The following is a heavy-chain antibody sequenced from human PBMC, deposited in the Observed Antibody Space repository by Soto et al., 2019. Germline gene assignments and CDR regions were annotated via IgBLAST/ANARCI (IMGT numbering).Heavy chain of an antibody. V-gene: IGHV4-59*08. CDR3: ARSIDYYGMDV. CDR2: IYYSGST. J-gene: IGHJ6*02. CDR1: GGSISSYY. D-gene: IGHD3-3*02. Sequence: QVQLQESGPGLVKPSETLSLTCTVSGGSISSYYWSWIRQPPGKGLEWIGYIYYSGSTNYNPSLKSRVTISVDTSKNQFSLKLSSVIAADTAVYYCARSIDYYGMDVWGQGTTVTVSS.